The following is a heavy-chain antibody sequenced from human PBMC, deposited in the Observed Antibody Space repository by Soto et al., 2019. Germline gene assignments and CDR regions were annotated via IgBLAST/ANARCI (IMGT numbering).Heavy chain of an antibody. CDR3: ARDRWRTTTVDDAFDI. D-gene: IGHD4-17*01. CDR1: GFTFGRYA. Sequence: EVQLLESGGGLVQPGGSLRLSCAASGFTFGRYAMTWVRQAPGKGLEWVSTVAQSGDTYYADSVKGRFTISRDNSKNTLYLPMNSLRAEDTAVYYCARDRWRTTTVDDAFDIWGQGTMVTVSS. CDR2: VAQSGDT. J-gene: IGHJ3*02. V-gene: IGHV3-23*01.